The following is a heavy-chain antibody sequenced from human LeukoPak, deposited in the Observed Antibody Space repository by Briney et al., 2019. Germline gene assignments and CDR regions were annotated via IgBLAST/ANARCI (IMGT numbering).Heavy chain of an antibody. CDR3: ARVNYIADFDY. V-gene: IGHV3-30-3*01. CDR2: ISYDGSNK. D-gene: IGHD4-11*01. Sequence: GGSLRLSCAASGFTFSSYAMHWVRQAPGKGLEWVAVISYDGSNKYCADSVKGRFTISRDNSKNTLYLQMNSLRAEDTAVYYCARVNYIADFDYWGQGTLVTVSS. J-gene: IGHJ4*02. CDR1: GFTFSSYA.